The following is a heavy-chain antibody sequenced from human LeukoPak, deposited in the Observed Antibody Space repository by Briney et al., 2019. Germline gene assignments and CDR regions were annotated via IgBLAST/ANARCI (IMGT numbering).Heavy chain of an antibody. D-gene: IGHD1-26*01. Sequence: GGSLRLSCAASGFTFSNYAMTWLPPAPGTGLDGVSVISGSGGSTYYADSVKGWFSISRDNSKNTLYLQMNSLRAEDTAVYYCAKDYSGSYYYFDYWGQGTLVTVSS. V-gene: IGHV3-23*01. J-gene: IGHJ4*02. CDR3: AKDYSGSYYYFDY. CDR1: GFTFSNYA. CDR2: ISGSGGST.